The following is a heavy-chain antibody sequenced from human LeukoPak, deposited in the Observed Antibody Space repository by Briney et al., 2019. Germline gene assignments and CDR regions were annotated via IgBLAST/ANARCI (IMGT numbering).Heavy chain of an antibody. CDR2: IWYDGSNK. CDR1: GFTFSSYG. Sequence: PGRSLRLSCAASGFTFSSYGMHWVRQAPGKGLEWVAVIWYDGSNKYYADSVKGRFTISRDNSKNTLYLQMNSLRAEDTAVYYCAKEVGDGSGFDYWGQGTLVTVSS. J-gene: IGHJ4*02. CDR3: AKEVGDGSGFDY. D-gene: IGHD2-15*01. V-gene: IGHV3-33*06.